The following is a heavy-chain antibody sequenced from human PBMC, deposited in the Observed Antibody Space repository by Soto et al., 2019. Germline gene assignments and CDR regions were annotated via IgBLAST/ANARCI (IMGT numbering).Heavy chain of an antibody. CDR3: ARESEDRTSNFDY. CDR2: INHSGST. Sequence: SETLSLTCAVYGGSFSGYYWSWIRQPPGKGLEWIGEINHSGSTNYNPSLKSRVTISVDTSKNQFSLKLSSVTAEDTAVYYCARESEDRTSNFDYWGQGTLVTVSS. J-gene: IGHJ4*02. CDR1: GGSFSGYY. V-gene: IGHV4-34*01.